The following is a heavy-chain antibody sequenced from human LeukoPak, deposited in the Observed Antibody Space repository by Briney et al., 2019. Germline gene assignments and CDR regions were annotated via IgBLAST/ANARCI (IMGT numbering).Heavy chain of an antibody. CDR3: ARRSDYGGNGNYFDY. CDR2: ISGRDSNT. D-gene: IGHD4-23*01. Sequence: GGSLRLSCAASGFTFSIYGMSWVRQAPGEGLEWVSTISGRDSNTYYADSVEGRFIISRDNSRNTLYLQMNSLRAEDTAVYYCARRSDYGGNGNYFDYWGQGTPVTDSS. CDR1: GFTFSIYG. J-gene: IGHJ4*02. V-gene: IGHV3-23*01.